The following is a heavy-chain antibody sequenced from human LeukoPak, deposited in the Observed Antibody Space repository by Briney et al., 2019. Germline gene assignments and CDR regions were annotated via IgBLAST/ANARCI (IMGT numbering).Heavy chain of an antibody. CDR3: ARDSTQRTSSADYYDSSGYYYGPDY. CDR2: TWYDGSNK. J-gene: IGHJ4*02. D-gene: IGHD3-22*01. CDR1: GFTFSSYG. V-gene: IGHV3-33*01. Sequence: GGSLRLSCAASGFTFSSYGMHWVRQAPGKGLEWVAVTWYDGSNKYYADSVKGRFTISRDNSKNTLYLQMNSLRAEDTAVYYCARDSTQRTSSADYYDSSGYYYGPDYWGQGTLVTVSS.